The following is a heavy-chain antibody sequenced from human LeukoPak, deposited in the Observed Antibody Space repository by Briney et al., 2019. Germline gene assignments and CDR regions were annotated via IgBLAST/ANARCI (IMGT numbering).Heavy chain of an antibody. Sequence: SETLSLTCTVSGGSISSYYWSWIRQPPGKGLEWIGYIYYSGSTNYNPSLKSRVTISVDTSKNQSSLKLSSVTAADTAVYYCARARYYDSSGYPGPDYWGQGTLVTVSS. CDR2: IYYSGST. J-gene: IGHJ4*02. V-gene: IGHV4-59*01. D-gene: IGHD3-22*01. CDR3: ARARYYDSSGYPGPDY. CDR1: GGSISSYY.